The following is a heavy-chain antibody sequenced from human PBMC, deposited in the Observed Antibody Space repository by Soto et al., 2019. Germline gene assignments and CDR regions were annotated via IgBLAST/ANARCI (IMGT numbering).Heavy chain of an antibody. J-gene: IGHJ6*02. CDR1: GGSVFSGSYY. CDR2: IYYSGST. CDR3: ARVGYDFCSGSAGDYYYYAMDV. D-gene: IGHD3-3*01. Sequence: PSETLSLTCTVSGGSVFSGSYYWSWIRQPPGKGLDWIGYIYYSGSTNYNPSLMSRVTISLDTSKIQFSLGLSSVTAAATAVYYCARVGYDFCSGSAGDYYYYAMDVWGQGTTVTVSS. V-gene: IGHV4-61*01.